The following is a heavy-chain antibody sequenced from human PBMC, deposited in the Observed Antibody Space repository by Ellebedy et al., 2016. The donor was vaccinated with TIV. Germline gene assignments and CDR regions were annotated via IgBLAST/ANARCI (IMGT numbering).Heavy chain of an antibody. CDR1: GFTFNSFA. CDR2: ISNSGEST. V-gene: IGHV3-23*01. Sequence: GESLKISCVASGFTFNSFAMSWVRQAPGKGLEWVSTISNSGESTNNADSGKGRFTISRDNSKNTLYLQVNSLRAEDTAVYYCARGSITYYYDISGLNYWGQGTLVTVSS. CDR3: ARGSITYYYDISGLNY. J-gene: IGHJ4*02. D-gene: IGHD3-22*01.